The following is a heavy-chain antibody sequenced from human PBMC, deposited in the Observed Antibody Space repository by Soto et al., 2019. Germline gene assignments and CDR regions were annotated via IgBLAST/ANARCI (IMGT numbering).Heavy chain of an antibody. D-gene: IGHD6-19*01. CDR2: ISGSGGST. J-gene: IGHJ4*02. CDR3: AKDLKRSIAVAGKAYFDY. V-gene: IGHV3-23*01. Sequence: GGSLRLSCAASGFTFSSYAMSWVRQAPGKGLEWVSAISGSGGSTYYADSGKGRFTNARDNSKNTLYLQMNSLRAEDTAVYYCAKDLKRSIAVAGKAYFDYWGQGTLVTVSS. CDR1: GFTFSSYA.